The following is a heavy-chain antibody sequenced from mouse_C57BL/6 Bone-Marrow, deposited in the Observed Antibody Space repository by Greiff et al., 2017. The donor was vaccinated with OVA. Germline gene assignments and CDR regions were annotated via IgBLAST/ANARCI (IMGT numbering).Heavy chain of an antibody. CDR1: GYTFTSYW. J-gene: IGHJ2*01. D-gene: IGHD2-4*01. CDR3: AAEGYYDPDY. CDR2: IDPSDSYT. Sequence: QVQLKQPGAELVRPGSSVKLSCKASGYTFTSYWMQWVKQRPGQGLEWIGEIDPSDSYTNYNQKFKGKATLTVDTSSSTAYMQLSSLTSEDSAVYYCAAEGYYDPDYWGQGTTLTVSS. V-gene: IGHV1-50*01.